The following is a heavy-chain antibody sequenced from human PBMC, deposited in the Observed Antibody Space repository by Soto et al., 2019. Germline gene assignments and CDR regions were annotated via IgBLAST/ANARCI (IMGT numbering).Heavy chain of an antibody. CDR1: GFTFSSYA. V-gene: IGHV3-23*01. J-gene: IGHJ6*02. D-gene: IGHD6-19*01. CDR2: ISGSGANT. Sequence: EVQLLESGGGLVQPGGPLRLSCAASGFTFSSYAMSWVRQAPGKGLEWVSAISGSGANTYYADSVKGRFTISRDNSKNTLYLQMNSLRAEDTAVYYCAKTQSAPYSSGMYGMDVWGQGTTVTVSS. CDR3: AKTQSAPYSSGMYGMDV.